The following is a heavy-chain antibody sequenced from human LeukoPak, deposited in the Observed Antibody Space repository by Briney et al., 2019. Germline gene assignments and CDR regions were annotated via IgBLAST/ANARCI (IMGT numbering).Heavy chain of an antibody. CDR2: IRSDGSST. Sequence: GGSLMLFCSASAFTFSTYWMHWVRQALGKGLGGVSDIRSDGSSTISAVSVKGGFTISRDNARNTLYLQVNSLRAEDTAVYYCARDSSGWGFDYWGQGSLVTVSS. CDR1: AFTFSTYW. V-gene: IGHV3-74*01. D-gene: IGHD6-25*01. J-gene: IGHJ4*02. CDR3: ARDSSGWGFDY.